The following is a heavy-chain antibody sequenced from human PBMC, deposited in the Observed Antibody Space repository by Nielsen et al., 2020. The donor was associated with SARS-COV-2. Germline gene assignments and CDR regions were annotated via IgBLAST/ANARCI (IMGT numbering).Heavy chain of an antibody. CDR2: ISSSGSTI. D-gene: IGHD3-9*01. Sequence: GESLKISCAASGFTFSDYYMSWIRQAPGKGLEWVSYISSSGSTIYYADSVKGRFTISRDNAKNSLYLQMNSLRAEDTAVYYCARDGDFDWSYYYYGMDVWGQGTMVTVSS. CDR1: GFTFSDYY. V-gene: IGHV3-11*04. CDR3: ARDGDFDWSYYYYGMDV. J-gene: IGHJ6*02.